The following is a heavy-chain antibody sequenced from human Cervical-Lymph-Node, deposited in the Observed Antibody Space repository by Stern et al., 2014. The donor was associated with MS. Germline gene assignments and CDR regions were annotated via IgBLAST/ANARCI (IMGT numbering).Heavy chain of an antibody. CDR2: IYPGDSDP. J-gene: IGHJ6*02. V-gene: IGHV5-51*01. CDR3: ARVSSSSYYYYAMDV. D-gene: IGHD6-6*01. Sequence: VQLVASGAEVKKPGESLKISCKGSGYSFTSYWIGWVRQMPGKSLEWMGIIYPGDSDPRYSPSFQGQVTISADKSISTAYLQWSSLKASDTAMYYCARVSSSSYYYYAMDVWGQGTTVTVSS. CDR1: GYSFTSYW.